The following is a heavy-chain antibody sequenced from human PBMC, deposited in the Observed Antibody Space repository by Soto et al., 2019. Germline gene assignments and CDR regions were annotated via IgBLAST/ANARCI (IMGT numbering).Heavy chain of an antibody. Sequence: NPSETLSLTCNVSGGSISNYYWTWVRQSPEKGLEWIGYMYYNGNINYNPSLKSRVTISIDTSKNQFSLTLKSVTAAATAVYYCASGGNWFDPWGQGVLVTVSS. J-gene: IGHJ5*02. D-gene: IGHD3-16*01. CDR1: GGSISNYY. CDR3: ASGGNWFDP. V-gene: IGHV4-59*01. CDR2: MYYNGNI.